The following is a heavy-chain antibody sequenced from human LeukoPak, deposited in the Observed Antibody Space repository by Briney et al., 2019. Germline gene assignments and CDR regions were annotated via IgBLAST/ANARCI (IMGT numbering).Heavy chain of an antibody. CDR2: RKQDGSDK. CDR3: AREGAGNFDY. V-gene: IGHV3-7*04. D-gene: IGHD1-1*01. Sequence: GGSLRLSCAASGFTFSSYWMTWIRQAPGQGLEWVANRKQDGSDKYYVDSVKGRFPISRDNAKNSLFLQMNSLRAEDTAVYYCAREGAGNFDYWGQGTLVTVS. J-gene: IGHJ4*02. CDR1: GFTFSSYW.